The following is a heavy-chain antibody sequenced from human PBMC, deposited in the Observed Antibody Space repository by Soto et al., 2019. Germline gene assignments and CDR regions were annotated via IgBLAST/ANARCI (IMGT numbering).Heavy chain of an antibody. CDR3: AKVKWELSYYFDY. D-gene: IGHD1-26*01. Sequence: EVQLVESGGGLVQPGRSLRLSCAASGFTFDDYAMHCVRQAPGKGLEWVSGISWNSGSIGYADSVKGRFTISRDNAKNSLYLQMNSLRAEDTALYYCAKVKWELSYYFDYWGQGALVTVSA. CDR1: GFTFDDYA. V-gene: IGHV3-9*01. J-gene: IGHJ4*02. CDR2: ISWNSGSI.